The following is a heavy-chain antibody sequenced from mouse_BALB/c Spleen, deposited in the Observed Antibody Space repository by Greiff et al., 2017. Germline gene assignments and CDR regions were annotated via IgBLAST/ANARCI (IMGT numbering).Heavy chain of an antibody. D-gene: IGHD5-5*01. CDR1: GYTFTSYW. J-gene: IGHJ3*01. CDR3: TRGGYYLFAY. Sequence: QVQLKQPGAELVRPGASVKLSCKASGYTFTSYWINWVKQRPGQGLEWIGNIYPSDSYTNYNQKFKDKATLTVDKSSSTAYMQLSSPTSEDSAVYYCTRGGYYLFAYWGQGTLVTVSA. CDR2: IYPSDSYT. V-gene: IGHV1-69*02.